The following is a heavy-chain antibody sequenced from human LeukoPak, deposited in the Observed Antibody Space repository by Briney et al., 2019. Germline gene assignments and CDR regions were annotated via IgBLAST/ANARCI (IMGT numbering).Heavy chain of an antibody. CDR2: IYYSGRT. Sequence: SVTLSLTCTVSGGSISSSSYYWGWIRQPPGKGLEWIGSIYYSGRTYYNPSLKIQVTISVDTSKTQFSLKLSSVTAADTAVYYCARQLGEYFDYWGQGTLVTVSS. V-gene: IGHV4-39*01. CDR3: ARQLGEYFDY. J-gene: IGHJ4*02. D-gene: IGHD3-16*01. CDR1: GGSISSSSYY.